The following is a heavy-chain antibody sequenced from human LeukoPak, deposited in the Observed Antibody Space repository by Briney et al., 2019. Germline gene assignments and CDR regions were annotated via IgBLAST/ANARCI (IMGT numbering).Heavy chain of an antibody. J-gene: IGHJ4*02. V-gene: IGHV3-30*03. Sequence: GGSLRLSCVASGLTFSNYGMHWVRQGPGKGLEWVTEISFDGSNKRYLDSVKGRFTISRDNSKNTLYLQMNSLSAEDTAVYYCAAYHVSHSESGYWGQGTLVTVSS. CDR3: AAYHVSHSESGY. CDR1: GLTFSNYG. D-gene: IGHD1-14*01. CDR2: ISFDGSNK.